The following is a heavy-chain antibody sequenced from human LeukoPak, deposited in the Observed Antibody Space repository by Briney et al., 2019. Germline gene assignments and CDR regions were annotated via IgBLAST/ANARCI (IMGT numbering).Heavy chain of an antibody. CDR1: GYTFSDYY. CDR3: ARDGGMDV. V-gene: IGHV1-2*02. Sequence: ASVKVSCKASGYTFSDYYMHWVRQAPGQGLEWMGWINPNSGDTNFAQKFQGRVTMTRDTFISTAYMELSRLRSDDTAVYYCARDGGMDVWGQGTTVIVSS. CDR2: INPNSGDT. J-gene: IGHJ6*02.